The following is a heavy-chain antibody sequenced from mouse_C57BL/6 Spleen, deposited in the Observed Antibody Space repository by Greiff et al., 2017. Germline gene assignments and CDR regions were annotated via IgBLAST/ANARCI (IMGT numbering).Heavy chain of an antibody. V-gene: IGHV1-52*01. Sequence: QVQLQQPGAELVRPGSSVKLSCKASGYTFTSYWMHWVKQRPIQGLEWIGNIDPSDSETHYNQKFKDKATLTVDKSSSTAYMQLSSLTSEDSAVYYCARRPYYYAMDYWGQGTSVTVSS. CDR1: GYTFTSYW. J-gene: IGHJ4*01. CDR2: IDPSDSET. CDR3: ARRPYYYAMDY.